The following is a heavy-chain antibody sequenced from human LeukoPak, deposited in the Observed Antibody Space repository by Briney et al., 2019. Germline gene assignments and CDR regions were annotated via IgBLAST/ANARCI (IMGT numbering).Heavy chain of an antibody. CDR3: ARITSTPVDYYYYYYMDV. CDR2: INHSGST. D-gene: IGHD6-19*01. CDR1: GGSFSGYY. V-gene: IGHV4-34*01. J-gene: IGHJ6*03. Sequence: SETLSLTCAVYGGSFSGYYWGWIRQPPGKGLEWIGEINHSGSTNYNPSLKSRVTISVDTSKNQFSLKLSSVTAADTAVYYCARITSTPVDYYYYYYMDVWGKGTTVTVSS.